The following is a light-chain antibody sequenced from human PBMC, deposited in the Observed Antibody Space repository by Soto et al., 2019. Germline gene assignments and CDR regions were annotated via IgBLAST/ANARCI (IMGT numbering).Light chain of an antibody. CDR1: QGIRSH. CDR2: GAS. Sequence: DIPMTQSPSSLSASVGDRVTITCRASQGIRSHLGWYQQKPGKAPQRLIYGASTLHPGVPSRFSGSGFGTEFTLTISGLQPEDFATYYCLQNDIFPRTFGQGTKVEIK. V-gene: IGKV1-17*01. J-gene: IGKJ1*01. CDR3: LQNDIFPRT.